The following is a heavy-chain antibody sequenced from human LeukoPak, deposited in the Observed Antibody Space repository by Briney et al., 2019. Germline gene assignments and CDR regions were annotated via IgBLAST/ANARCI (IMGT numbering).Heavy chain of an antibody. CDR2: ISHDGSNT. CDR3: ATTRGIFFYMDF. Sequence: PGGSLRLSCSGSGFAFDTNVMHWVRQAPGKGQEWVAVISHDGSNTIYTESVQGRFTISRDNSKNTVFLQMSRLRPEDTAVYYCATTRGIFFYMDFWGKGATVLVSS. V-gene: IGHV3-30*10. J-gene: IGHJ6*03. CDR1: GFAFDTNV. D-gene: IGHD3-3*02.